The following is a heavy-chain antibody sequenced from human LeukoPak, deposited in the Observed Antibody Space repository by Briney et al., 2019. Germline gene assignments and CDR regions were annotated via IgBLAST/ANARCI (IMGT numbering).Heavy chain of an antibody. Sequence: ASVKVSCKASGYTLTSYYLHWVRQAPGQGLEWMAIINPSGDTTSHAQKFQGRVTMTRDTSASTVYMELSSLRSEDTAVYYCASVYKNGMVVWGQGTTVTVSS. D-gene: IGHD5-24*01. V-gene: IGHV1-46*01. J-gene: IGHJ6*02. CDR1: GYTLTSYY. CDR3: ASVYKNGMVV. CDR2: INPSGDTT.